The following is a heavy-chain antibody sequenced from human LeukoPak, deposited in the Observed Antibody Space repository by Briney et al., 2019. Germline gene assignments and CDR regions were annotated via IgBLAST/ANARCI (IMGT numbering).Heavy chain of an antibody. CDR3: ARVGQWMVFDY. CDR2: IKQDGSEK. Sequence: PGGPLRLSCAASGFTFSSLWMSWVRQAPGKGLEWVGNIKQDGSEKFYVDSVKDRFTIFRDNAKESLYLQMNSLRAEDTAVYYCARVGQWMVFDYWGQGTLVTVSS. CDR1: GFTFSSLW. V-gene: IGHV3-7*03. D-gene: IGHD6-19*01. J-gene: IGHJ4*02.